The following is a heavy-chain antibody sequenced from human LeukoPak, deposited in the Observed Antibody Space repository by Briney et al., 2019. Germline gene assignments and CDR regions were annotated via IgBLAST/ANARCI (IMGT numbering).Heavy chain of an antibody. D-gene: IGHD6-13*01. V-gene: IGHV4-39*01. Sequence: SETLSLTCTVSGGSISSSSYYWGWIRQPPGKGLEWIGSIYYSGSTYYNPSLKSRVTISVDTSKNQFSLKLSSVTAADTAVYYCARSVRTIAAAWHDAFDIWGQGTVVTVSS. CDR1: GGSISSSSYY. J-gene: IGHJ3*02. CDR3: ARSVRTIAAAWHDAFDI. CDR2: IYYSGST.